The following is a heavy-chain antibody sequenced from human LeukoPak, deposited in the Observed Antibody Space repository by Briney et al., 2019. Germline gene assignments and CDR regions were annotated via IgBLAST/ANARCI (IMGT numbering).Heavy chain of an antibody. V-gene: IGHV3-23*01. CDR3: AKGKYYYDMNDAFDI. CDR2: ISGSGGST. CDR1: GFTFSSYA. Sequence: HAGGSLRLSCAASGFTFSSYAMSWVRQAPGKGLEWVSAISGSGGSTYYADSVKGRFTISRDNSKNTLYLQMNSLRAEDTAVYYCAKGKYYYDMNDAFDIWGQGTMVTVSS. J-gene: IGHJ3*02. D-gene: IGHD3-22*01.